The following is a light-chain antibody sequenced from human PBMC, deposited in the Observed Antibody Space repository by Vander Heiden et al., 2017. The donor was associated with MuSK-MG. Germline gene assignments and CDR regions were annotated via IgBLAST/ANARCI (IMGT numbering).Light chain of an antibody. CDR2: GAS. CDR1: QSVSST. CDR3: QQYNTWPPYT. J-gene: IGKJ2*01. Sequence: EIVMTQSPATLSVSPGERATLSCRASQSVSSTLAWPQQTPCQAPRLLIYGASTRATGIPARFSGSGSGTEFTLTISSLQSEDFAVYYCQQYNTWPPYTFGQGTKLEIK. V-gene: IGKV3-15*01.